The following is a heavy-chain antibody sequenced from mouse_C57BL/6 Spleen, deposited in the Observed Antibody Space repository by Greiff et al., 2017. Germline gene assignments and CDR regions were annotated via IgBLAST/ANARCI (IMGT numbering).Heavy chain of an antibody. CDR1: GYTFTSYW. D-gene: IGHD2-13*01. CDR2: IDPSDSET. Sequence: VQLQQSGAELVRPGSSVKLSCKASGYTFTSYWLHWVKQRPIQGLEWIGNIDPSDSETPYNQKFKDKATLTVDKSSSTAYMQLSSLTSEDSAVYYCARGDRDWFAYWGQGTLVTVSA. V-gene: IGHV1-52*01. CDR3: ARGDRDWFAY. J-gene: IGHJ3*01.